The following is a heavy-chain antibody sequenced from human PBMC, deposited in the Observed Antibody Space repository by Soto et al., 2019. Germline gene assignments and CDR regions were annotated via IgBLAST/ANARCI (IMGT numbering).Heavy chain of an antibody. V-gene: IGHV1-2*04. CDR2: INPNTGGT. Sequence: ASVKVSCKASGYTFTGYYMHWVRQAPGQGLEWMGWINPNTGGTNYAQKFQGWVTMSRDTSISTAYMEPSRLRSDDTAVYYCARDYYDSSGLYRWFDPWGQGTLVTVSS. CDR1: GYTFTGYY. CDR3: ARDYYDSSGLYRWFDP. J-gene: IGHJ5*02. D-gene: IGHD3-22*01.